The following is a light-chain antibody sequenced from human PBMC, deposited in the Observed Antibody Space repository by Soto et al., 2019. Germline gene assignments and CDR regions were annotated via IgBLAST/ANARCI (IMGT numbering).Light chain of an antibody. CDR2: EVT. V-gene: IGLV2-14*01. CDR1: GSDIAGYNY. CDR3: SSYTSYSPLAV. Sequence: QSVLTQPASVSGSLGQSITISCTGTGSDIAGYNYISWYQQLPGKAPKLMIYEVTIRPSGISNRFSGSKSGNTASLTISGLQAEDEADYYCSSYTSYSPLAVFGGGTKLTVL. J-gene: IGLJ2*01.